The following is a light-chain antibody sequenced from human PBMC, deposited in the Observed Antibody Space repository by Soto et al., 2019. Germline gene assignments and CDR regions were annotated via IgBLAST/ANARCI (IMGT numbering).Light chain of an antibody. CDR2: EGG. V-gene: IGLV2-23*01. CDR1: SSDVGRYKF. Sequence: QSVLTQPASVFGSPGQSITISCTGTSSDVGRYKFVSWYQQHPGKAPKVMIYEGGKRPSGVSNRFSGSKSGNTASLTISGLQAEDEADYYCCSYTSSRTYVFGTGTKVTVL. CDR3: CSYTSSRTYV. J-gene: IGLJ1*01.